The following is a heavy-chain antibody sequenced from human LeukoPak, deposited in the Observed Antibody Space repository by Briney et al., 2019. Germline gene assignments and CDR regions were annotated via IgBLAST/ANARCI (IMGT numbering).Heavy chain of an antibody. D-gene: IGHD6-19*01. V-gene: IGHV3-30*02. J-gene: IGHJ4*02. Sequence: PGGSLRLSCAASGFTFSSYGMHWVRQAPGKGLEWVAFIRYDGSNKYYADSVKGRFTISRDNSKNTLYLQTNSLRAEDTAVYYCAKDLNSSGYLFDYWGQGTLVTVSS. CDR2: IRYDGSNK. CDR3: AKDLNSSGYLFDY. CDR1: GFTFSSYG.